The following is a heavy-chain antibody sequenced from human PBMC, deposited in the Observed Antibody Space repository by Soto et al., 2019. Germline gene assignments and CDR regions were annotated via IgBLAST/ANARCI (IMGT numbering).Heavy chain of an antibody. V-gene: IGHV1-18*01. CDR1: GYTFTSYG. Sequence: QVQLVHSGGGVKKPGASVKVSCKASGYTFTSYGISWVRQAPGQGLEWMGWISAYNGNTNYAQKLQGRVTMTTDTSTSTAYMELRSLRSDDTAVYYCARNQELELSNWFDPWGQGTLVTVSS. J-gene: IGHJ5*02. D-gene: IGHD1-7*01. CDR2: ISAYNGNT. CDR3: ARNQELELSNWFDP.